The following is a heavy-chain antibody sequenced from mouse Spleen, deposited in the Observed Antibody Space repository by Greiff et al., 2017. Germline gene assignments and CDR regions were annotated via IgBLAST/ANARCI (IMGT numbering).Heavy chain of an antibody. J-gene: IGHJ3*01. V-gene: IGHV1-42*01. CDR2: INPSTGGT. CDR3: ARGSGTGGFAY. D-gene: IGHD3-1*01. Sequence: EVQLQQSGPELVKPGASVKISCKASGYSFTGYYMNWVKQSPEKSLEWIGEINPSTGGTTYNQKFKAKATLTVDKSSSTAYMQLKSLTSEDSAVYYCARGSGTGGFAYWGQGTLVTVSA. CDR1: GYSFTGYY.